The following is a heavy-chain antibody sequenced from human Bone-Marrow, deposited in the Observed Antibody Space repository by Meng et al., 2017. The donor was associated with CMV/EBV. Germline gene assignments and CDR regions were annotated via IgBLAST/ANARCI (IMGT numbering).Heavy chain of an antibody. CDR3: ARVLSGYFDY. J-gene: IGHJ4*02. CDR1: GGSITRTNYY. D-gene: IGHD2-15*01. Sequence: QLQLQGSGPGLVKPSGTLSLTCAVSGGSITRTNYYWGWIRQPPGKGLEWIGYIYYSGSTYYNPSLKSRVTISVDTSKNQFSLKLSSVTAADTAVYYCARVLSGYFDYWGQGTLVTVSS. V-gene: IGHV4-30-4*08. CDR2: IYYSGST.